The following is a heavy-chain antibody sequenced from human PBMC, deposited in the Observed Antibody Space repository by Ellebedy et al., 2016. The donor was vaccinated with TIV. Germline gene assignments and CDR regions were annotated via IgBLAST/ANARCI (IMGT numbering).Heavy chain of an antibody. CDR1: GFTFSSYG. D-gene: IGHD5-12*01. Sequence: GESLKISCAASGFTFSSYGMSWVRQAPGKGLEWVSEISGSGGSTYYADSVKGRFTISRDNSKNTLYLQMNSLRAEDTAVYYCAKDLVVATIGGLFDYWGQGTLVTVSS. V-gene: IGHV3-23*01. CDR3: AKDLVVATIGGLFDY. CDR2: ISGSGGST. J-gene: IGHJ4*02.